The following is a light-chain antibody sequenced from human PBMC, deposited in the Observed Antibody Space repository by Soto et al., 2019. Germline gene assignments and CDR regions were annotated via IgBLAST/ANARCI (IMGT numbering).Light chain of an antibody. CDR2: GAS. Sequence: EMVLTQSPGTLSLSPGERATLSCRASQTVSSSFLAWYQQKPGQAPRLFIYGASSRATGIPDRFSGSGSGTDFTLTIGRLEPEDFAVYYCQQYGTLPITFGQGTRLEIK. J-gene: IGKJ5*01. CDR1: QTVSSSF. V-gene: IGKV3-20*01. CDR3: QQYGTLPIT.